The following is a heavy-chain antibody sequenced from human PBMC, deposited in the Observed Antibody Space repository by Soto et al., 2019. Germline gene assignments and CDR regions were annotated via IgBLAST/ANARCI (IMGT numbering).Heavy chain of an antibody. V-gene: IGHV2-5*02. Sequence: QITLKESGPTLVKPTQTLTLTCTFSGFSLDIRGVTVGWIRQPPGRALEWLALIYWDDDKNYSPSLKSRLSITKDTSKNQVVLTMTNMDPVDTATYYCARARGDPHANKRGVFDFWGQGTLVAVSS. D-gene: IGHD2-2*01. J-gene: IGHJ4*02. CDR3: ARARGDPHANKRGVFDF. CDR2: IYWDDDK. CDR1: GFSLDIRGVT.